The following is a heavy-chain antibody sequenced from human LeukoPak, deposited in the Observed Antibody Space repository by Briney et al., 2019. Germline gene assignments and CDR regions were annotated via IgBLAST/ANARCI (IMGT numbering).Heavy chain of an antibody. CDR1: GGSISSSSDY. J-gene: IGHJ6*03. CDR3: ARDPGARIGAYYYYYMDV. Sequence: SETLSLTCTVSGGSISSSSDYWGWIRQAPGKGLEWIGSIYYHENTYYNSSLKSRVTISVDTSKNQFSLKLNSVTAADTAVYYCARDPGARIGAYYYYYMDVWGKGTTVTISS. CDR2: IYYHENT. D-gene: IGHD3-10*01. V-gene: IGHV4-39*02.